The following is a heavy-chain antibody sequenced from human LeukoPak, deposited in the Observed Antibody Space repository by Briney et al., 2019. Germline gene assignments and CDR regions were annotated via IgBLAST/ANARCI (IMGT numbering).Heavy chain of an antibody. V-gene: IGHV4-59*02. J-gene: IGHJ4*02. CDR1: GFTVSSNY. CDR3: ARERATVTTEYFDY. Sequence: GSLRLSCAASGFTVSSNYMSWVRQAPGKGLEWIGYIYYSGSTNYNPSLKSRVTISVDTSKNQFSLKLSSVTAADTAVYYCARERATVTTEYFDYWGQGTLVTVSS. D-gene: IGHD4-11*01. CDR2: IYYSGST.